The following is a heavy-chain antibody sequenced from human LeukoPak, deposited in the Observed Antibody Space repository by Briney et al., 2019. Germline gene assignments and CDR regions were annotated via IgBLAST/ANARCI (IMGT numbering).Heavy chain of an antibody. V-gene: IGHV3-23*01. CDR2: ISGSGDTT. Sequence: GGSLRLSCVSSGFDFSNNAMNWVRQAPGKGLEWVSVISGSGDTTYYADSVKGRFTISRDNAKNTLYLQMSSLGADDTAVYYCAKDGHLAFDSSSPFHYPTFQYGMDVWGQGTTVIVSS. CDR1: GFDFSNNA. CDR3: AKDGHLAFDSSSPFHYPTFQYGMDV. D-gene: IGHD3-3*01. J-gene: IGHJ6*02.